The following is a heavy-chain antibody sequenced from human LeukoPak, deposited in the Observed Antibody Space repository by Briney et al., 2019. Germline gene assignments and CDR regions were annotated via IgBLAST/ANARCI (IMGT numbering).Heavy chain of an antibody. J-gene: IGHJ5*02. D-gene: IGHD3-10*01. CDR1: GGTFSSYA. CDR3: ARGYGSGSYDNWFDP. V-gene: IGHV1-69*05. Sequence: ASVKVSCKASGGTFSSYAISWVRQAPGQGLEWMGGIIPIFGTASYAQKFQGRVTMTRDTSTSTVYMGLSSLRSEDTAVYYCARGYGSGSYDNWFDPWGQGTLVTVSS. CDR2: IIPIFGTA.